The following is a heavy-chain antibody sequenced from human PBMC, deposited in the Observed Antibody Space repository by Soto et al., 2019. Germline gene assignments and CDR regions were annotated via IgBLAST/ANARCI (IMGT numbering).Heavy chain of an antibody. D-gene: IGHD3-16*01. J-gene: IGHJ4*02. V-gene: IGHV4-34*01. CDR3: ARHGGHYFDY. CDR1: SGSFSGYY. CDR2: IYHSLSI. Sequence: QVQLQQWGAGLLKPSETLSLTCAVYSGSFSGYYWSWIHQPPGKGLEWIGEIYHSLSIVHNPSLKSRVTISGDSSKNQFSLKLSSVTAADTAVYYCARHGGHYFDYWGQGPLVTVSS.